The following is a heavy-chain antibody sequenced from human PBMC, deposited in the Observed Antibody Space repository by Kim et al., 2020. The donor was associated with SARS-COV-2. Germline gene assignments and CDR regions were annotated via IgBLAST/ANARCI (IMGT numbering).Heavy chain of an antibody. V-gene: IGHV6-1*01. Sequence: SQTLSLTCAISGDSVSSNSAAWNWIRQSPSRGLEWLGRTYYRSKWYNDYAVSVKSRITINPDTSKNQFSLQLNSVTPEDTAVYYCARVGYCSSTSCYTYFDYWGQGTLVTVSS. CDR3: ARVGYCSSTSCYTYFDY. D-gene: IGHD2-2*02. CDR2: TYYRSKWYN. CDR1: GDSVSSNSAA. J-gene: IGHJ4*02.